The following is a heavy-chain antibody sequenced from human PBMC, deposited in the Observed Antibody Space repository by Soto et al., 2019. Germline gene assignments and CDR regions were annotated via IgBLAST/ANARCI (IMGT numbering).Heavy chain of an antibody. CDR2: IGTAGDT. CDR3: VRLGSDGYFDY. J-gene: IGHJ4*02. V-gene: IGHV3-13*04. D-gene: IGHD2-15*01. CDR1: GFSFSSYA. Sequence: HPGGSLRLSCAASGFSFSSYAMHWVGQPTGKGLEWVSAIGTAGDTYYAGSAKGRFTISRENAKSSLYLQMNSLRAGDTAVYYCVRLGSDGYFDYWGQGT.